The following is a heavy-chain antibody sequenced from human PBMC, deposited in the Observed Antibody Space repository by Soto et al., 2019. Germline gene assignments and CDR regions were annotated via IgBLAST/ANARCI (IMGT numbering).Heavy chain of an antibody. CDR3: AAPYGSGSYYNGFDY. D-gene: IGHD3-10*01. CDR2: IIPIFGTA. Sequence: SVKVSCKASGYTFTSYAMHWVRQAPGQGLEWMGGIIPIFGTANYAQKFQGRVTITADESTSTAYMELSSLRSEDTAVYYCAAPYGSGSYYNGFDYWGQGTLVTVSS. V-gene: IGHV1-69*13. CDR1: GYTFTSYA. J-gene: IGHJ4*02.